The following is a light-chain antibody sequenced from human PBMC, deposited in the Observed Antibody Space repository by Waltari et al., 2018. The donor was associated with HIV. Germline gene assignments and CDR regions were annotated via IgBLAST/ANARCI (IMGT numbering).Light chain of an antibody. Sequence: DIQRTQSPSSLSASVADRVTITFRASQSINSYLNWYQQKPGKAPELLIYAASSLQSGVPSRFSASGSGTDFTLTISSLHPEDFATYYCQQSYTTPHTFGQGTKLEIK. CDR2: AAS. CDR1: QSINSY. CDR3: QQSYTTPHT. V-gene: IGKV1-39*01. J-gene: IGKJ2*01.